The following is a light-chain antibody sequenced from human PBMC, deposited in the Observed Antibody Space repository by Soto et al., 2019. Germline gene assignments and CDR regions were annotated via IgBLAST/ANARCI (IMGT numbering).Light chain of an antibody. V-gene: IGKV2-24*01. CDR2: KTS. CDR3: MQATQFPHT. Sequence: DIVMTQTPLSSPVTLGQPAPISCRSSQSLLDSDGDTYLSWLQQRPGQPPRLLIYKTSSRFSGVPDRFSGSGAGTDFTLKISRVEVEDVGVYYCMQATQFPHTFGQGTKLEI. J-gene: IGKJ2*01. CDR1: QSLLDSDGDTY.